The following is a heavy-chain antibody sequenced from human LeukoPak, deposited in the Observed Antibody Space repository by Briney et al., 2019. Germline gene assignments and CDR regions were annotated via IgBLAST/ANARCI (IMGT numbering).Heavy chain of an antibody. CDR1: GGTFSSYA. J-gene: IGHJ5*02. CDR2: IIPIFGTA. CDR3: ARVAAGKAAGPWVLGWFDP. Sequence: SVKVSCKASGGTFSSYAISWVRQAPGQGLEWMGGIIPIFGTANYAQKFQGRVTITADESTSTAYMELSSLRSEDTAVYYCARVAAGKAAGPWVLGWFDPWGQGTLVTVSS. V-gene: IGHV1-69*13. D-gene: IGHD6-13*01.